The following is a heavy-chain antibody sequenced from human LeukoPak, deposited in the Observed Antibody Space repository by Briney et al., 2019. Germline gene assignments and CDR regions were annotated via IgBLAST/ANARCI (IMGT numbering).Heavy chain of an antibody. CDR3: ARDLLWFGEIAN. D-gene: IGHD3-10*01. Sequence: ASVKVSCNASCYTFTSFGISWVRQAPGQGLEWMGWISAYNGNTNYAQKLQGRVTMTTDTSTSTAYMELRSLRSDDTAVYYCARDLLWFGEIANWGQGTLVTVSS. CDR1: CYTFTSFG. V-gene: IGHV1-18*01. J-gene: IGHJ4*02. CDR2: ISAYNGNT.